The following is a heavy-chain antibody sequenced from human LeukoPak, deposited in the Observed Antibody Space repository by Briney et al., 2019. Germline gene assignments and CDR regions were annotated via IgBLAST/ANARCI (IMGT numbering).Heavy chain of an antibody. CDR3: ATSGYSYGHAFDY. CDR1: GGSISSYY. V-gene: IGHV4-59*08. CDR2: IYYSGST. Sequence: SETLSLTCTVSGGSISSYYWSWIRQPPGKGLEWIGYIYYSGSTNYNPSLKSRVTISVDTSKNQFSLKLSSVTAADTAVYYCATSGYSYGHAFDYWGQGTLVTVSS. D-gene: IGHD5-18*01. J-gene: IGHJ4*02.